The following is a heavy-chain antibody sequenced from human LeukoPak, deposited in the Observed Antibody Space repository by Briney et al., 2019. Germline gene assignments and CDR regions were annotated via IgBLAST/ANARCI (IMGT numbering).Heavy chain of an antibody. J-gene: IGHJ5*02. Sequence: ASVKVSCRASGYTFTGYHIHWVRHAPGQGLEWMGWINPNSSGTNYAQKFQGRVTMTRDTSISTAYIELNRLRSDDTAVYYCARGYCTGDSCSGAWFDPWGRGTLVTVSS. CDR1: GYTFTGYH. CDR3: ARGYCTGDSCSGAWFDP. CDR2: INPNSSGT. V-gene: IGHV1-2*02. D-gene: IGHD2-15*01.